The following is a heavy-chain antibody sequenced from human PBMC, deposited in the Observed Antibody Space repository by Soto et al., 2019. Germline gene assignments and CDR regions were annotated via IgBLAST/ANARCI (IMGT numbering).Heavy chain of an antibody. J-gene: IGHJ4*02. Sequence: EVQLLESGGGLVQPGGSLRLSCAASGFTFSSYAMSWVRQAPGKGLEWVSAISGSGGSTYYADSVKGRFTISRDNSKNTLYLQMNSLRAEDTAVYYCAKAHYDFLSGYYTHYYFDYWGQGTLVTVSS. CDR3: AKAHYDFLSGYYTHYYFDY. D-gene: IGHD3-3*01. V-gene: IGHV3-23*01. CDR2: ISGSGGST. CDR1: GFTFSSYA.